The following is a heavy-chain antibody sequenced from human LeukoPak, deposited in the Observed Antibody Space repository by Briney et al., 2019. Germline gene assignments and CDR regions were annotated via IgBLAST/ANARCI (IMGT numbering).Heavy chain of an antibody. V-gene: IGHV4-4*08. Sequence: PSETLSLTCTVSGVSISSSYWSWMRQPPGKGLEWIGYIHASGSTNYNPSLKSRVTISADTSKSQFSLELSSVTAADTAVYYCARGYFDSSGYSNPFDRWGQGTLVTVSS. J-gene: IGHJ4*02. CDR1: GVSISSSY. D-gene: IGHD3-22*01. CDR3: ARGYFDSSGYSNPFDR. CDR2: IHASGST.